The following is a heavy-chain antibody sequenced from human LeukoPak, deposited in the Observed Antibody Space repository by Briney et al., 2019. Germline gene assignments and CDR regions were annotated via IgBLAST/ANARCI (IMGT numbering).Heavy chain of an antibody. D-gene: IGHD6-13*01. CDR1: GFSLSSYW. CDR3: ARGTHSSSYLDC. Sequence: GGSLRLSCAASGFSLSSYWMYWVRQAPGKGLEWVSRINTDGSSTTYADSVKGRFTVSRDNAKNTLYLQMNSLRVEDTAVYYCARGTHSSSYLDCWGQGTLVTVSS. J-gene: IGHJ4*02. V-gene: IGHV3-74*01. CDR2: INTDGSST.